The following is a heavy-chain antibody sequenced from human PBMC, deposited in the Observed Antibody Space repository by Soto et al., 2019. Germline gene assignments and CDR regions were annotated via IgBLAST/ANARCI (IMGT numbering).Heavy chain of an antibody. CDR3: ARARKGYSSSWYPPNYYMDV. J-gene: IGHJ6*03. Sequence: GGSLRLSCAASGFTFSDYYMSWIRQAPGKGLEWVSYISSSGSTIYYADSVKGRFTISRDNAKNSLYLQMNSLRAEDTAVYYCARARKGYSSSWYPPNYYMDVWGKGTTVTVSS. CDR1: GFTFSDYY. V-gene: IGHV3-11*01. CDR2: ISSSGSTI. D-gene: IGHD6-13*01.